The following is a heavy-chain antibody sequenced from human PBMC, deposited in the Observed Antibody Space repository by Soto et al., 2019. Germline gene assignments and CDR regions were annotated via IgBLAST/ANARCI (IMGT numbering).Heavy chain of an antibody. CDR2: ISAYNGNT. J-gene: IGHJ6*02. Sequence: QVQLVQSGAEVKKPVASVKVSCKASGYTFTRYGISWVRQAPGQGLEWMGWISAYNGNTNYAQKLQGRVTMTTDTSTSTAYMELRSLRSDDTAVYYCARVSAVAGLYYYYGMDVWGQGTTVTVSS. CDR1: GYTFTRYG. V-gene: IGHV1-18*01. D-gene: IGHD6-19*01. CDR3: ARVSAVAGLYYYYGMDV.